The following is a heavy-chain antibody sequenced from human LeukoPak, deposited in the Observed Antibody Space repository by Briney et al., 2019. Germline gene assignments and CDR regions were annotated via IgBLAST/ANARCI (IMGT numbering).Heavy chain of an antibody. D-gene: IGHD3-22*01. V-gene: IGHV3-11*01. CDR1: GFTFSDCY. J-gene: IGHJ3*02. CDR2: ISSSGSTT. Sequence: PGGSLRLSCAASGFTFSDCYMNWIRQAPGKGLEWASYISSSGSTTYYADSVQGRFTISRDNAKNSLYLQMDSLRAEDTAVYYCASNSGYGLNDAFDIWGQGTMVTVSS. CDR3: ASNSGYGLNDAFDI.